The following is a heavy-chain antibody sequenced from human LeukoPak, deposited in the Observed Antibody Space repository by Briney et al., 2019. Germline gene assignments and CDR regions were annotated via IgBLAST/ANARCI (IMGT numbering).Heavy chain of an antibody. CDR2: ISNNGGST. J-gene: IGHJ4*02. D-gene: IGHD4/OR15-4a*01. CDR1: GFNFNSYA. Sequence: GGSLRLSCVASGFNFNSYAMHWVRQAPGKGLEYVSGISNNGGSTYYADSVKGRFTISRDDSKNTLYLQMGSLRTEDMAVYYCAKGSDYGLADYFDYWGQGTLVTVSS. V-gene: IGHV3-64*02. CDR3: AKGSDYGLADYFDY.